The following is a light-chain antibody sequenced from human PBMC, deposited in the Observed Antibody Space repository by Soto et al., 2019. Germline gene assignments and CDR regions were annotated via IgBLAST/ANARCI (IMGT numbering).Light chain of an antibody. Sequence: DIQMTQSPSTVSASVGDRVTITCRASQNINTWLAWYQQKPGKAPKLLILKASSLESGVPSRFSGSGSGTDFTLTISSLQSEDFAVYYYQHYNYWPPKTFGQGTKVDIK. CDR2: KAS. CDR3: QHYNYWPPKT. CDR1: QNINTW. J-gene: IGKJ1*01. V-gene: IGKV1-5*03.